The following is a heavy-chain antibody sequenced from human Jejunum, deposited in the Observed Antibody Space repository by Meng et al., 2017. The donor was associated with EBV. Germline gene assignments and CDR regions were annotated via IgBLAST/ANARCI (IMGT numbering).Heavy chain of an antibody. V-gene: IGHV4-4*02. Sequence: QVQLQESGPGLVKPSGXLSLTCXVPGGSISSSDWWTWVRQPPGKGLKWIGEIYHSGSTNYNPSLKSRVTISVDKSKNQFSLKLISVTAADTAMYYCARTTIYFDSSGYSYTSFDFWGQGTLVTVSS. D-gene: IGHD3-22*01. CDR1: GGSISSSDW. CDR2: IYHSGST. CDR3: ARTTIYFDSSGYSYTSFDF. J-gene: IGHJ4*02.